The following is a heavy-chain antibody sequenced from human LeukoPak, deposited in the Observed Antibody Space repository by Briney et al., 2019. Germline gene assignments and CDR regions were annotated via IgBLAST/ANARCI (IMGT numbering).Heavy chain of an antibody. CDR3: ARVGVDFDYYYAMDV. V-gene: IGHV1-8*01. CDR1: GYTFTSYD. CDR2: MTPNSGNT. J-gene: IGHJ6*02. D-gene: IGHD3-16*01. Sequence: ASVKVSCKASGYTFTSYDINWVRQATGQGLEWMGWMTPNSGNTGYAQKFQGRVTMTRNTSMGTAYMELSSLRSEDTAVYYCARVGVDFDYYYAMDVWGQGTAVTVSS.